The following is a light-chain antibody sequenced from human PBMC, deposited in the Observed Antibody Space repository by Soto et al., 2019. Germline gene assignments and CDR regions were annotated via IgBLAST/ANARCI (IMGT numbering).Light chain of an antibody. Sequence: DIQMTQSPSTLSGSVGDRVTITCRASHTISSWLAWYQQKPGKAPKLLIYKASTLKSGVPSRFSGSGSGTDFTLKINRVEAEDVGTYYCMQALQSLTFGQGTRLEIK. CDR1: HTISSW. CDR3: MQALQSLT. V-gene: IGKV1-5*03. J-gene: IGKJ5*01. CDR2: KAS.